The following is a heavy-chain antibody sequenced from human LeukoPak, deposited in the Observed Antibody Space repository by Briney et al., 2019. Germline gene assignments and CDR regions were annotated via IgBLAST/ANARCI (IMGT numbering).Heavy chain of an antibody. CDR1: GFTFDDYA. J-gene: IGHJ6*04. V-gene: IGHV3-48*03. D-gene: IGHD3-10*02. CDR3: AELGITMIGDV. Sequence: SGGSLRLSCAASGFTFDDYAMHWVRQAPGKGLEWVSYISSSGSTIYYADSVKGRFTISRDNAKNSLYLQMNSLRAEDTAVYYCAELGITMIGDVWGKGTTVTISS. CDR2: ISSSGSTI.